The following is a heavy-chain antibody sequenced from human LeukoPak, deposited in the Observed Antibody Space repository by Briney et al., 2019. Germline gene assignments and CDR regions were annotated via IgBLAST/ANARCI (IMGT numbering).Heavy chain of an antibody. D-gene: IGHD4-17*01. Sequence: GGSLRLSCAASGFTFSSYWMHWVRQAPGKGLVWVSRINSDGSSTSYADSVKGRFTISRDNAKNTLYLQMNSLRAEDAAVYYCARDLAYDYGDYGYYYGMDVWGQGTTVTVSS. V-gene: IGHV3-74*01. CDR3: ARDLAYDYGDYGYYYGMDV. CDR1: GFTFSSYW. J-gene: IGHJ6*02. CDR2: INSDGSST.